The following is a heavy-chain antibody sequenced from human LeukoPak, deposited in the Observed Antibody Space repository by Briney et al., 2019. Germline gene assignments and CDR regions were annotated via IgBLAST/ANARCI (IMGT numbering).Heavy chain of an antibody. D-gene: IGHD5-18*01. CDR3: ARGGYSYGPDDY. CDR1: GGSISSSSYY. V-gene: IGHV4-39*01. J-gene: IGHJ4*02. Sequence: PSETLSLTCTVSGGSISSSSYYWGWIRQPPGKGLEWIGSIYYRGSTYYNPSLKSRVTISVDTSKNQFSLKLSSATAADTAVYYCARGGYSYGPDDYWGQGTLVTVSS. CDR2: IYYRGST.